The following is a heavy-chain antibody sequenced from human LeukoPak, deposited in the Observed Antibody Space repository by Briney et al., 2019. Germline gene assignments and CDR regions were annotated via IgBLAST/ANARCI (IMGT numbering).Heavy chain of an antibody. CDR1: GYTFTGYY. D-gene: IGHD3-22*01. CDR2: INPNSGGT. V-gene: IGHV1-2*02. J-gene: IGHJ4*02. Sequence: ASVKVSCKASGYTFTGYYMHWVRQAPGQGLEWMGWINPNSGGTNYAQKFQGRVTMTKDTSISTAYKELSRLRSDDTAAYYCGREWGPSMIVQQAFDYWGEGRHVTVPS. CDR3: GREWGPSMIVQQAFDY.